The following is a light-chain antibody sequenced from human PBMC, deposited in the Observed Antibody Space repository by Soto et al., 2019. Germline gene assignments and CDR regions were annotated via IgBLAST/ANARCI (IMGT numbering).Light chain of an antibody. CDR3: QQRSNWPKVT. CDR2: DAS. Sequence: EIVLSQSPATLSLSPGERATLSCRASQSVSSYLAWYQHKPGQAPRLLIFDASNRATGIPARFSGSGSGTDFTLTIRSLEPEDFAIYYCQQRSNWPKVTCGGGTKVEI. CDR1: QSVSSY. J-gene: IGKJ4*01. V-gene: IGKV3-11*01.